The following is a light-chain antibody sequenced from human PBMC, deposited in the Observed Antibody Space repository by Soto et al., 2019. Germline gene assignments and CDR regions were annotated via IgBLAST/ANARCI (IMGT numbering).Light chain of an antibody. CDR3: QKYNSAPLT. CDR2: AAS. Sequence: DIQMTQSPSSVSASLGDRVTITCRASQGIGVYLAWFQQKPGNVPKLLIYAASTLQSGVPSRFSGSGSGTDFTLTISSLQPEDVATYYYQKYNSAPLTFGGGTKVDIK. CDR1: QGIGVY. V-gene: IGKV1-27*01. J-gene: IGKJ4*01.